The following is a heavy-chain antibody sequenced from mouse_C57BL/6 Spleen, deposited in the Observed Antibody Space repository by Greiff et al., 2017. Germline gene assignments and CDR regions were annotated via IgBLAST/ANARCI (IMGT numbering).Heavy chain of an antibody. V-gene: IGHV1-4*01. CDR3: ARGGSSGPYYAMDY. CDR2: INPSRGYT. CDR1: GYTFTSYT. J-gene: IGHJ4*01. D-gene: IGHD3-2*02. Sequence: VQGVESGAELARPGASVKMSCKASGYTFTSYTMHWVKQRPGQGLEWIGYINPSRGYTKYNQKLKDKATLTADKSSSTAYMQLSSLTSEDSAVYYCARGGSSGPYYAMDYWGQGTSVTVSS.